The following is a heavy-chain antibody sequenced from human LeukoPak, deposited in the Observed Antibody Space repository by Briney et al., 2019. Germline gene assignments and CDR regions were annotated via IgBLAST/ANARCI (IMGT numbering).Heavy chain of an antibody. CDR2: IIPIFGTA. V-gene: IGHV1-69*05. D-gene: IGHD4-17*01. J-gene: IGHJ5*02. CDR3: ARSPHSCGDYECWFDP. CDR1: GGTFSSYA. Sequence: SVKVSCKASGGTFSSYAISWVRQAPGQGLEWMGGIIPIFGTANYAQKFQGRVTITTDESTSTAYMELSSLRSEDTAVYYCARSPHSCGDYECWFDPWGQGTLVTVSS.